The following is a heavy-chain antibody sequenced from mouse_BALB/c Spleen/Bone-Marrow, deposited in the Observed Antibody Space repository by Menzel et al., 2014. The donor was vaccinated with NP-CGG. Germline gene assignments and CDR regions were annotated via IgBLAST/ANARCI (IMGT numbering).Heavy chain of an antibody. V-gene: IGHV3-2*02. CDR2: ISYSGST. D-gene: IGHD2-14*01. CDR3: ARGGRYGSYAMDY. CDR1: GYSITSDYA. Sequence: EVQRVESGPGLVKPSQSLSLACTVTGYSITSDYAWNWIRQFPGNKLEWMGYISYSGSTSYNPSLKSRISITRDTSKNQFFLQLNSVTTEDTATYYCARGGRYGSYAMDYWDQGTSVTVSS. J-gene: IGHJ4*01.